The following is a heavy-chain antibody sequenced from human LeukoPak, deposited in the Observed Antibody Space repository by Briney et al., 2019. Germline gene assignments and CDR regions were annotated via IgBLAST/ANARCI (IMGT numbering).Heavy chain of an antibody. Sequence: GGSLRLSCAVSGVTLSNYGMSWVRQAPGKGLEWVAGISDSGGSTNYANSVKGRFTISRDNPKNTLYLQMNSLRAEDTAVYFCAKRGVVIRVILVGFHKEAYYFDSWGQGALVTVSS. D-gene: IGHD3-22*01. CDR2: ISDSGGST. CDR1: GVTLSNYG. V-gene: IGHV3-23*01. J-gene: IGHJ4*02. CDR3: AKRGVVIRVILVGFHKEAYYFDS.